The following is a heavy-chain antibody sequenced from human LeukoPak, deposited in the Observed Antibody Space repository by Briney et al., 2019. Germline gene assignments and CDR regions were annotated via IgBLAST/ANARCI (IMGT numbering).Heavy chain of an antibody. CDR3: AREGSSRGLRYFDWAYYYYGMDV. J-gene: IGHJ6*02. V-gene: IGHV4-4*07. CDR1: GGSISSYY. CDR2: IYTSGST. D-gene: IGHD3-9*01. Sequence: SETLSLTCTVSGGSISSYYWSWIRQPAGKGLEWIGRIYTSGSTNYNPSLKSRVTMSVDTSKNQFSLKLSSVTAADTAVYYCAREGSSRGLRYFDWAYYYYGMDVWGQGTTVTVSS.